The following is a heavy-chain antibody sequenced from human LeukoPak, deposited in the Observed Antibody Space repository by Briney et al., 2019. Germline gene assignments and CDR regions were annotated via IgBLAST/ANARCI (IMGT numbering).Heavy chain of an antibody. V-gene: IGHV3-74*01. J-gene: IGHJ6*03. CDR3: ARGRIAVAGYYMDV. CDR1: GFTFNTYG. CDR2: INSDGSST. D-gene: IGHD6-19*01. Sequence: GGSLRLSCAASGFTFNTYGMSWVRQVPGKGLVWVSLINSDGSSTSYADSVKGRFTISRDNAKNTLYLQMNSLRAEDTAVYYCARGRIAVAGYYMDVWGKGTTVTVSS.